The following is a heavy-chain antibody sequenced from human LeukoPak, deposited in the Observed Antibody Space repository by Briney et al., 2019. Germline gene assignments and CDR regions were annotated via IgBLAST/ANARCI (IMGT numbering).Heavy chain of an antibody. V-gene: IGHV1-69*01. CDR3: ASTYYDYLGDFDY. D-gene: IGHD3-3*01. J-gene: IGHJ4*02. CDR1: GGTFSSYA. CDR2: IIPIFGTA. Sequence: SVKVSCKASGGTFSSYAISWVRQAPGQGLEWMGGIIPIFGTANYAQKFQGRVTITADESTSTAYMELSSMRSGDTAVYSCASTYYDYLGDFDYWGQGTLVTVSS.